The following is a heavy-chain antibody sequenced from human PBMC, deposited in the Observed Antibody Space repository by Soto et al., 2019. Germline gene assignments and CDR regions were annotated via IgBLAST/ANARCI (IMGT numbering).Heavy chain of an antibody. CDR2: ISYDGSNK. V-gene: IGHV3-30*18. CDR3: AKERVVVPADKYYYYYGMDV. J-gene: IGHJ6*02. D-gene: IGHD2-2*01. CDR1: GFTFSSYG. Sequence: SCAASGFTFSSYGMHWVRQAPGKGLEWVAVISYDGSNKYYADSVKGRFTISRDNSKNTLYLQMNSLRAEDTAVYYCAKERVVVPADKYYYYYGMDVWGQGTTVTVSS.